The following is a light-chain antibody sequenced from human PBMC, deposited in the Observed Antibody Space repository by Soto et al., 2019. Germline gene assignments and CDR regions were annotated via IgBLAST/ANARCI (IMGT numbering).Light chain of an antibody. J-gene: IGLJ2*01. CDR1: SSNIGAGFD. CDR2: VDD. Sequence: QPVLTQPPSVSGAPGQRVTISCTGSSSNIGAGFDVHWYQQLPGTVPKLLIYVDDSRPSGVPDRFSGSKSGSSASLAITGLQAEDEADYYCQSYDSRLTAVVFGGGTKVTVL. CDR3: QSYDSRLTAVV. V-gene: IGLV1-40*01.